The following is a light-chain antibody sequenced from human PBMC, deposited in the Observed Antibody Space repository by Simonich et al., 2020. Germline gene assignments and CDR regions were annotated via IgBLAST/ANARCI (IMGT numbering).Light chain of an antibody. CDR2: WAS. CDR1: QSVLYSSNNKNY. Sequence: DIVMTQSPDSLAVSLGERATINCKSSQSVLYSSNNKNYLAWYKQKPVQPPKLLIYWASTRKSGVPDRFSGSGSGTDFTLTISILQAEDVAVYYCQQYYSTPWTFGQGTKVEIK. CDR3: QQYYSTPWT. J-gene: IGKJ1*01. V-gene: IGKV4-1*01.